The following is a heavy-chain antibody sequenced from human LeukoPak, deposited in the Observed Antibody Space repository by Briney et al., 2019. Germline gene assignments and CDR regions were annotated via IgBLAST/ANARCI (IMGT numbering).Heavy chain of an antibody. CDR1: GYTFTSYG. CDR2: ISAYNGNT. V-gene: IGHV1-18*01. Sequence: ASVTVSCKASGYTFTSYGISWVRQAPGQGLEWMGWISAYNGNTNYAQKLQGRVTMTTDTSTSTAYMELRSLRSDDTAVYYCARVRITIFGVVPNYYYYGMDVWGQGTTVTVSS. D-gene: IGHD3-3*01. J-gene: IGHJ6*02. CDR3: ARVRITIFGVVPNYYYYGMDV.